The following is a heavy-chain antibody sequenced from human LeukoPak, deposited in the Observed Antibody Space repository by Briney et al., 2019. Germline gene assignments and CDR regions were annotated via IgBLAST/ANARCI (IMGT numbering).Heavy chain of an antibody. CDR3: ARGPLPIVVVQEGAFDY. Sequence: SETLSLTCTVSGGSISSSSYYWGWIRQPPGKGLEWIGSIYYSGSTYYNPSLKSRVTISVDTSKNQFSLKLSSVTAADTAVYYCARGPLPIVVVQEGAFDYWGQGTLVTVSS. CDR1: GGSISSSSYY. V-gene: IGHV4-39*07. D-gene: IGHD2-15*01. J-gene: IGHJ4*02. CDR2: IYYSGST.